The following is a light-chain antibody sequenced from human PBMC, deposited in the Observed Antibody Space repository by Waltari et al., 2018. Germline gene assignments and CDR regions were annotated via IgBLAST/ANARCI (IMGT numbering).Light chain of an antibody. CDR3: CSYESSWV. Sequence: QSALTQPASVSASLGQAITISCTGTSTNVGRYHLVSWYQQRPGKAPKLIIYEVDKRPSGVSDRFSGSKSGNTASLTISGLQGEDEGDYYCCSYESSWVFGGGTKLTVL. CDR1: STNVGRYHL. CDR2: EVD. V-gene: IGLV2-23*02. J-gene: IGLJ3*02.